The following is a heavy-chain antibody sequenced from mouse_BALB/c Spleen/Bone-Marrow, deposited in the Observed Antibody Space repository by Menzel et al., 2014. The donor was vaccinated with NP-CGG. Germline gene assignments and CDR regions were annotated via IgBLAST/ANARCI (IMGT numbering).Heavy chain of an antibody. Sequence: EVKLMESGDGLVQPGGSLKVSCAASGFDFXRFWMSWVRQAPGKGLEWIGEINPDSSTINYTPSLKDKFIISRDSAKNTLYLQMSKVRSEDTALYYCARRYGSSYRYWYFDVWGAGTTVTVSS. CDR3: ARRYGSSYRYWYFDV. CDR1: GFDFXRFW. D-gene: IGHD1-1*01. J-gene: IGHJ1*01. V-gene: IGHV4-1*02. CDR2: INPDSSTI.